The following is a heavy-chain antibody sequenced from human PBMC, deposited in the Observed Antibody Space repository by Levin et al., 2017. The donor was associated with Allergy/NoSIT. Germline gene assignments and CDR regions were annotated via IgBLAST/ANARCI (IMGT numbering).Heavy chain of an antibody. Sequence: GASVKVSCKASGYTFTNYHMHWVRQAPGQGLEWMGIINPSGGSTTYAQQFQGRLTMTRDTSTSTVYMELSSLRSEDTAVYYCARGVRDGDSYYYGLDVWGQGTTVTVSS. J-gene: IGHJ6*02. V-gene: IGHV1-46*01. CDR3: ARGVRDGDSYYYGLDV. CDR2: INPSGGST. CDR1: GYTFTNYH. D-gene: IGHD4-17*01.